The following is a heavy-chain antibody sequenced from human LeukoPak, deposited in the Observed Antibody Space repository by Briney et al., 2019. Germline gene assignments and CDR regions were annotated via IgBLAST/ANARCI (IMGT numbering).Heavy chain of an antibody. CDR1: GFTFSSYS. CDR2: ISSSSSYI. Sequence: PGGSLRLSCAASGFTFSSYSMNWVRQAPGKGLEWVSSISSSSSYIYYADSVKGRFTISRDNAKSSLYLQMNSLRAEDTAVYYCARATGYCSSTRCYFAVSGGNWFDPWGQGTLVTVSS. D-gene: IGHD2-2*01. V-gene: IGHV3-21*01. CDR3: ARATGYCSSTRCYFAVSGGNWFDP. J-gene: IGHJ5*02.